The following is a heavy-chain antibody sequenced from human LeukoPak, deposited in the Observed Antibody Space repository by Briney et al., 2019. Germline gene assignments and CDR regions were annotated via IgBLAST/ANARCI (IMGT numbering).Heavy chain of an antibody. Sequence: PGGSLRLSCAASGFTFSTYYMSWVRQAPGTGLEWVANIKQDGSEKYYVDSVKGRFTISRDNAKNSLYLQMNSLRAEDTALYYCARGSSDGGYHSYWGQGTLVTVSS. D-gene: IGHD3-22*01. CDR1: GFTFSTYY. CDR3: ARGSSDGGYHSY. CDR2: IKQDGSEK. J-gene: IGHJ4*02. V-gene: IGHV3-7*01.